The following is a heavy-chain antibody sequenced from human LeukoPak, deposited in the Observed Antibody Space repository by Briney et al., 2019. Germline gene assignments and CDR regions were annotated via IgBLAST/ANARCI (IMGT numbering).Heavy chain of an antibody. V-gene: IGHV3-23*01. D-gene: IGHD6-13*01. CDR2: ISGSGDST. J-gene: IGHJ4*02. CDR1: GSAFTSYA. CDR3: AKDPSSSTKVRSADS. Sequence: GGSLRLSCAASGSAFTSYAMTWVRQAPGKGLEWVSAISGSGDSTYYADSVKGRFTISRDISKNTLYLQMNSLRAEDTAVYYCAKDPSSSTKVRSADSWGQGTLVTVSS.